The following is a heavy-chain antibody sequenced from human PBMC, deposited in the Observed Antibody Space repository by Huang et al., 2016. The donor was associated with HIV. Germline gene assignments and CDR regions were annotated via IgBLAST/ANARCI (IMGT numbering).Heavy chain of an antibody. CDR1: GVPISSGGYY. CDR2: VYYSGST. V-gene: IGHV4-30-4*01. Sequence: HVRLQESGPGLVKPSQTLALTCTVSGVPISSGGYYWTWIRQPPGKGLEWIGYVYYSGSTHYNPSLNSRRTISLDMSKNQFYLKVNSVTAADTAVYYCARAPYDSRGYYWWGQGALVTVSS. D-gene: IGHD3-22*01. CDR3: ARAPYDSRGYYW. J-gene: IGHJ4*02.